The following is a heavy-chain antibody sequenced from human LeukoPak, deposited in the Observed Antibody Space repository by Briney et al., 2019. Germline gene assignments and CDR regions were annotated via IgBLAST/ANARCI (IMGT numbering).Heavy chain of an antibody. CDR1: GFTFSSYE. D-gene: IGHD3-10*01. V-gene: IGHV3-48*03. Sequence: GGSLRLSCAASGFTFSSYEMNWVRQAPGKGLEWVSHIGTSDSTIDYVDSVKGRFTISRDSAKNSLYLQMNSLRAEDTAVYYCARDNRGYGSGSYYYYGMDVWGEGTTVTVSS. CDR2: IGTSDSTI. CDR3: ARDNRGYGSGSYYYYGMDV. J-gene: IGHJ6*04.